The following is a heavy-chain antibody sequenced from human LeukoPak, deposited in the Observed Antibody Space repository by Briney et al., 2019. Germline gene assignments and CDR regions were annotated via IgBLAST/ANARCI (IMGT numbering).Heavy chain of an antibody. CDR3: ARDSGTEYSSSYYFDY. V-gene: IGHV3-30-3*01. D-gene: IGHD6-6*01. Sequence: GASLRLSHAASGFTFSSYSMRWARHAPSKWLEWVTVITNDGSNKYYADSVKGRFTISRDNSENTLYLQMNSLRAEDTAVYYCARDSGTEYSSSYYFDYWGQGTLVTVSS. CDR1: GFTFSSYS. J-gene: IGHJ4*02. CDR2: ITNDGSNK.